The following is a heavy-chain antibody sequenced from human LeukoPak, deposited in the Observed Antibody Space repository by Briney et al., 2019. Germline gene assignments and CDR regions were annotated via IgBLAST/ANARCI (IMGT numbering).Heavy chain of an antibody. CDR3: ARGVVDSSGYYSDY. J-gene: IGHJ4*02. CDR1: RFTPCRYS. CDR2: ISSSSSYI. Sequence: GGSLRLSRAPSRFTPCRYSMSWVRHAPGAGVEWGSSISSSSSYIYYADTVKGRFTISRANAKNSLYLQMNSLGAEDAAVYYCARGVVDSSGYYSDYWGQGTLVTVSS. V-gene: IGHV3-21*01. D-gene: IGHD3-22*01.